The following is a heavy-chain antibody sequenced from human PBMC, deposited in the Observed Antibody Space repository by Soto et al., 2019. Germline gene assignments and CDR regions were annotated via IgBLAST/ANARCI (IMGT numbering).Heavy chain of an antibody. Sequence: QVHLVQSGAEVKKPGASVKVSCKASGYTFTSYGITWVRQAPGQGLEWMGWISAHNGNTDYAQKLXGXVXXTRDTSTSTAYMELRSLISDDTAVYSCARGRYGDYWGQGALVTVSS. CDR1: GYTFTSYG. CDR3: ARGRYGDY. CDR2: ISAHNGNT. V-gene: IGHV1-18*01. J-gene: IGHJ4*02. D-gene: IGHD1-1*01.